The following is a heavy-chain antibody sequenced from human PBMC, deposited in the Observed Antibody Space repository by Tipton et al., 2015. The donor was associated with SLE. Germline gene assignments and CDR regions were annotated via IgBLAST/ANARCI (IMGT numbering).Heavy chain of an antibody. CDR1: GDSISSSSFY. CDR3: ARGRWLQRYFDY. D-gene: IGHD5-24*01. CDR2: IYYSGST. J-gene: IGHJ4*02. V-gene: IGHV4-39*07. Sequence: LRLSCTVSGDSISSSSFYWGWIRQPPGRGLEWIGSIYYSGSTYYNPSLKSRVTISVDTSKNQFSLKLTSVTAADTAVYYCARGRWLQRYFDYWGLGTLVTVSS.